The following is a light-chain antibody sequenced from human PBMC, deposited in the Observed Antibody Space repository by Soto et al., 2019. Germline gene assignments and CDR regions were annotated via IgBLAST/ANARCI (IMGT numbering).Light chain of an antibody. V-gene: IGLV2-14*01. CDR1: SSDIGRYNY. CDR2: GVT. Sequence: QSVLTQPASVSGSPGQSITISCTGTSSDIGRYNYVSWYQHHPGEAPKLIIFGVTNRPSGVSNRFSGSKSGNTASLTISGLQPEDEADYHCISYTSTTAYVFGTGTKVTVL. J-gene: IGLJ1*01. CDR3: ISYTSTTAYV.